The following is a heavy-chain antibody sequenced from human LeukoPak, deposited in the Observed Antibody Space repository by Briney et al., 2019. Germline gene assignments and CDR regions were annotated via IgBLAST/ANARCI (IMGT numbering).Heavy chain of an antibody. Sequence: GASPRLSCAASGFTFSSYAMSWVRQAPGKGLEWVSAISGSGGSTYYADSVKGRFTISRDNSKNTLYLQMNSLRAEDTAVYYCAKGIQLWLFYFDYWGQGTLVTVSS. V-gene: IGHV3-23*01. CDR1: GFTFSSYA. J-gene: IGHJ4*02. CDR2: ISGSGGST. D-gene: IGHD5-18*01. CDR3: AKGIQLWLFYFDY.